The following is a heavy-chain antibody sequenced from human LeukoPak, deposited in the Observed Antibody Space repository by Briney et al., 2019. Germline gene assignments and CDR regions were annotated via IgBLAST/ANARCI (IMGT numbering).Heavy chain of an antibody. V-gene: IGHV4-39*07. CDR2: IYYSGST. J-gene: IGHJ4*02. Sequence: SETLSLTCTVSGGSISSSSYYWDWIRQPPGKGLEWIGSIYYSGSTYYSPSLKSRVTISVDTSTNQFSLKLSSVTAADAAVYYCARDENYYGSSGFADSWGQETLVTVSS. CDR1: GGSISSSSYY. CDR3: ARDENYYGSSGFADS. D-gene: IGHD3-22*01.